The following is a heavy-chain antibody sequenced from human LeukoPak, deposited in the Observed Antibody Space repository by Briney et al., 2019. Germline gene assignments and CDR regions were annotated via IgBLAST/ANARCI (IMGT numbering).Heavy chain of an antibody. D-gene: IGHD6-13*01. J-gene: IGHJ4*02. Sequence: PSETLSLTCAVHGGSLSDYYWSWIRLPPGKGLEWIGETYQRRKSTNYNRSLRGRVTISVDTSKNQFSLKLTSVTAADTAVYYCASGGGIAAAGTLNWWGQGTLVTVSS. CDR2: TYQRRKST. CDR1: GGSLSDYY. CDR3: ASGGGIAAAGTLNW. V-gene: IGHV4-34*01.